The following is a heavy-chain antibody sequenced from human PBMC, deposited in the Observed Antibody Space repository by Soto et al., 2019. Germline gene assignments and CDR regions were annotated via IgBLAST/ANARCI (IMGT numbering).Heavy chain of an antibody. Sequence: SETLSLTCTVSGASISGFYWSWIRKSAGKGLEWIGRIYATGTTDYNPSLKSRVMMSVDTSKKQFSLKWRSVTAADTAVYYCVRDGTKTLRDWFDPWGQGISVTVSS. CDR2: IYATGTT. V-gene: IGHV4-4*07. J-gene: IGHJ5*02. CDR1: GASISGFY. D-gene: IGHD1-1*01. CDR3: VRDGTKTLRDWFDP.